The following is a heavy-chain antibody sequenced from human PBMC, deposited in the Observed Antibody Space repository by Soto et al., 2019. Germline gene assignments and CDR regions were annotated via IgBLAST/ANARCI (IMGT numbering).Heavy chain of an antibody. V-gene: IGHV3-23*01. Sequence: PGGSLRLSCAASGFTFSSSAMSWVRQSPGKGLEWVSAISFSSSSSHYADPVKGRFTISRDNSKNTLYLQMNSLRAEDTAVYYCAKEISWDYYFDYWGQGALVTVSS. CDR2: ISFSSSSS. CDR3: AKEISWDYYFDY. D-gene: IGHD1-26*01. CDR1: GFTFSSSA. J-gene: IGHJ4*02.